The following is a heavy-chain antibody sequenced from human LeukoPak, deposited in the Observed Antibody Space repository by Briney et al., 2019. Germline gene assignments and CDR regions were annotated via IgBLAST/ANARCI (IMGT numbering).Heavy chain of an antibody. J-gene: IGHJ4*02. Sequence: SETLSLTCTVPGGSISSYYWSWIRQPPGKGLEWIGYIYYSGSTNYNPSLKSRVTISVDTSKNQFSLKLSSVTAADTAVYYCARDRYYYDSSGYSLFDYWGQGTLVTVSS. V-gene: IGHV4-59*01. CDR1: GGSISSYY. CDR3: ARDRYYYDSSGYSLFDY. CDR2: IYYSGST. D-gene: IGHD3-22*01.